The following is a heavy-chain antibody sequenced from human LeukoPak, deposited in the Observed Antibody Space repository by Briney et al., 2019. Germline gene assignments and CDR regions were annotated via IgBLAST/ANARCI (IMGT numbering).Heavy chain of an antibody. D-gene: IGHD3-22*01. V-gene: IGHV2-5*02. CDR2: IYWDDDK. CDR3: AHSPPYYYDSSGYFEY. CDR1: GFSLTTSGVG. Sequence: SGPTLLKPTQTLTLTCTFSGFSLTTSGVGVGWIRQPPGKAPEWLTLIYWDDDKRYSSSLKSRLTITKDTSRNQVVLTMTNLDPADTGTYYCAHSPPYYYDSSGYFEYWGQGTLVTVSS. J-gene: IGHJ4*02.